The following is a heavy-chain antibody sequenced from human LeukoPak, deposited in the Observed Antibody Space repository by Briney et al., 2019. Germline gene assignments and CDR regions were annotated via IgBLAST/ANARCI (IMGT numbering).Heavy chain of an antibody. D-gene: IGHD2-2*01. CDR3: ARGKQRSTSSAEDY. V-gene: IGHV1-46*01. CDR2: INPSGGST. CDR1: GYTFTSYY. J-gene: IGHJ4*02. Sequence: ASVNVSCKASGYTFTSYYMHWVRHAPGQGLEWMGIINPSGGSTSYAQKVQGRDTMTRDMSTSTVCMELSSLRSEDRPVYYCARGKQRSTSSAEDYGGQGTRVTVS.